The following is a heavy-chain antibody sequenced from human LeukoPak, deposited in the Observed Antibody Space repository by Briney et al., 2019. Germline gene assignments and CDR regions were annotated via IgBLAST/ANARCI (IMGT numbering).Heavy chain of an antibody. CDR3: ARGYSGYAY. Sequence: GGSLRLSCAASGFTFTTFWMGWVRQAPGKGLEWVANIKQDGSDIYYVDSVKGRFTISRDNAKNSLYLQMNSLRAEDTALYYCARGYSGYAYWGRGTLVTVSS. CDR2: IKQDGSDI. D-gene: IGHD5-12*01. J-gene: IGHJ4*02. V-gene: IGHV3-7*03. CDR1: GFTFTTFW.